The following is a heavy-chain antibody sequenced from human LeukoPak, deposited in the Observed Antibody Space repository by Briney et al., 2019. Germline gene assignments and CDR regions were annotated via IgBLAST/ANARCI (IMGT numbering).Heavy chain of an antibody. V-gene: IGHV1-18*04. J-gene: IGHJ4*02. CDR3: GKLGGTVGYSPIDY. D-gene: IGHD3-16*01. CDR2: SSTYNGKR. CDR1: VCSLTNYG. Sequence: AAVTVSFMPSVCSLTNYGISWVRPAPRRGRDWMEWSSTYNGKRNDSQRVQDRLTMTTDSSTSTAYMEMRSLGSDAAAVYYCGKLGGTVGYSPIDYWGQGTLVTVSS.